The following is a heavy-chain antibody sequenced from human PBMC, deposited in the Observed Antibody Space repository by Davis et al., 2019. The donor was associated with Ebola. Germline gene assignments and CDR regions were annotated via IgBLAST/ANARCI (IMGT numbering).Heavy chain of an antibody. CDR2: ISSSSSYT. CDR3: ARGNDYGDGYYYGMDV. V-gene: IGHV3-11*06. Sequence: PGGSLRLSCAASGFTFSDYYMSWIRQAPGKGLEWVSYISSSSSYTNYADSVKGRFTISRDNAKNSLYLQMNSLRAEDTAVYYCARGNDYGDGYYYGMDVWGQGTTVTVSS. D-gene: IGHD4-17*01. J-gene: IGHJ6*02. CDR1: GFTFSDYY.